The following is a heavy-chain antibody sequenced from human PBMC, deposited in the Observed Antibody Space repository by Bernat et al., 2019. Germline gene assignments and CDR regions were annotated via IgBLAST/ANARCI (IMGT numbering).Heavy chain of an antibody. J-gene: IGHJ6*03. Sequence: QVQLVESGGGVVQPGRSLRLSCAASGFTFNSYGMHWVRQAPGKGLEWVAVIWYDGSNKHYADSVKGQFTISRDNSKNTLYLQMNSLRADDTAVYYCARVGHSSYYYYMDVWGKGTTVTVSS. CDR2: IWYDGSNK. V-gene: IGHV3-33*01. CDR3: ARVGHSSYYYYMDV. CDR1: GFTFNSYG. D-gene: IGHD6-13*01.